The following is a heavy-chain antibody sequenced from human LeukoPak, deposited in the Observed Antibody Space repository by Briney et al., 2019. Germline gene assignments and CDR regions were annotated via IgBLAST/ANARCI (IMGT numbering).Heavy chain of an antibody. J-gene: IGHJ4*02. CDR1: GGSISSYY. CDR3: ARVSDAAGTEY. Sequence: SETLSLTCTVSGGSISSYYWSWIRQPPGKGLDSIAYIYYSCIPNYIPSLNTPLTISVDTSKNQFSLKLTSVTAADTAVYYCARVSDAAGTEYWGQGTLVTVSS. CDR2: IYYSCIP. D-gene: IGHD6-13*01. V-gene: IGHV4-59*01.